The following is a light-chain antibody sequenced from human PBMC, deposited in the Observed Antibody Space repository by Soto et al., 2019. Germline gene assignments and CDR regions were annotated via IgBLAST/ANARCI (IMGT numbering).Light chain of an antibody. CDR3: CSYVGARTYV. Sequence: QSVLTQPASVSGSPGQSITISCTGSVSDVGSFGPVSWYQQHPGQVPKLIIYEGNRRPSGVSSRFSGSKSGNTASLTISGLQAEDEADYYCCSYVGARTYVFGAGTQGTVL. V-gene: IGLV2-23*01. CDR2: EGN. CDR1: VSDVGSFGP. J-gene: IGLJ1*01.